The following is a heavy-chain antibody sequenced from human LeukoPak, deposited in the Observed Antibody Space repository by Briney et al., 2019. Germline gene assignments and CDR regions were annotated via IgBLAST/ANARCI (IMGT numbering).Heavy chain of an antibody. V-gene: IGHV1-18*04. CDR2: ISANNGNT. D-gene: IGHD4-17*01. Sequence: ASVKVTCKASGYIFTSYGINRERQAPGQGPEWMGLISANNGNTNYAQKLQGRVTMTTDTFTSTAYMELRSLRSDDTAVYYCARDGATVTTPYYYYGMDVWGQGTTVTVSS. J-gene: IGHJ6*02. CDR1: GYIFTSYG. CDR3: ARDGATVTTPYYYYGMDV.